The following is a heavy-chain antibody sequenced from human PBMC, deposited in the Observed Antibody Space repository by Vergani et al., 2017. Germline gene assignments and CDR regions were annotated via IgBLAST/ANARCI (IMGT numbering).Heavy chain of an antibody. CDR3: AKANPRNSGYDYLYYYHAMDV. CDR2: ISGSGGST. Sequence: EVQLVESGGRVVRPGGSLRLSCIASGFKFDDYGMNWVRHVPGKGLEWVSGISGSGGSTYYAGSVKGRFTISRDSSKNTLYLQMNSLSAGDTAVYYCAKANPRNSGYDYLYYYHAMDVWGQGTTVTVSS. CDR1: GFKFDDYG. V-gene: IGHV3-23*04. J-gene: IGHJ6*02. D-gene: IGHD5-12*01.